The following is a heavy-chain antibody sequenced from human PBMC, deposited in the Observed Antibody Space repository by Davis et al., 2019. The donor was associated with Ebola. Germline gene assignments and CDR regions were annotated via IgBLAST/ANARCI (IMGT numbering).Heavy chain of an antibody. V-gene: IGHV3-21*01. Sequence: PGGSLRLSCTASGFTFNNFNMNWVRQAPGKGLEWVSSISSRSYYIYYADSVKGRFTISRDNAKNSLYLQMNSLRAEDTAVYYCARVAYGDSWRWFDPWGQGTLVTVSS. CDR2: ISSRSYYI. CDR1: GFTFNNFN. J-gene: IGHJ5*02. D-gene: IGHD4-17*01. CDR3: ARVAYGDSWRWFDP.